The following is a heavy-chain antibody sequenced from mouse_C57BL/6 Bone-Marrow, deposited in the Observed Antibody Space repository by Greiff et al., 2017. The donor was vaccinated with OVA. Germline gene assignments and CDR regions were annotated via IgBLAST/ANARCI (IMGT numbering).Heavy chain of an antibody. CDR2: ISDGGSYT. Sequence: EVKLMESGGGLVKPGGSLKLSCAASGFTFSSYAMSWVRQTPEKRLEWVATISDGGSYTYYPDNVKGRFTISRDNAKNNLYLQMGHLKSEDTAMYYCARALDGYSDYWGQGTTLTVSS. V-gene: IGHV5-4*03. CDR1: GFTFSSYA. J-gene: IGHJ2*01. CDR3: ARALDGYSDY. D-gene: IGHD2-3*01.